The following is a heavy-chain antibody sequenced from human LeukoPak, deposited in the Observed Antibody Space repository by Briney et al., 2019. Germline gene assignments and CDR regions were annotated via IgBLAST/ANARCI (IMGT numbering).Heavy chain of an antibody. CDR1: GFTFSSYG. CDR2: IRYDGSNK. Sequence: GGSLRLSCAASGFTFSSYGMHWVRQAPVKGLEWVAFIRYDGSNKYYADSVKGRFTISRDNSKNTLYLQMNSLRAEDTAVYYCARGPSGYHSTGGQGTLVTVSS. CDR3: ARGPSGYHST. J-gene: IGHJ4*02. D-gene: IGHD5-12*01. V-gene: IGHV3-30*02.